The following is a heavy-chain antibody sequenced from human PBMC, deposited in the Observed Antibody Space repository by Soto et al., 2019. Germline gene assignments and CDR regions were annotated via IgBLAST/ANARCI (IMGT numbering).Heavy chain of an antibody. CDR1: GGTFSSYA. D-gene: IGHD3-16*01. J-gene: IGHJ2*01. CDR3: ARAFGKIATWDSEGYFDL. V-gene: IGHV1-69*01. Sequence: QVQLVQSGAEVKKPGSSVKVSCKASGGTFSSYAISWVRQAPGQGLEWMGGIIPIFGTANYAQKFQGRVTITADESTSTAYMELSSLRSEDTAVYYCARAFGKIATWDSEGYFDLWGRDTLVTVYS. CDR2: IIPIFGTA.